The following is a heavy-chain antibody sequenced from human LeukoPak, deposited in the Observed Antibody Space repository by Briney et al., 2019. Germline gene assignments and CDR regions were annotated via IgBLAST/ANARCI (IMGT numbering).Heavy chain of an antibody. D-gene: IGHD3-22*01. Sequence: ASVKVSCKASGYTFTSYGISWVRQAPGQGLEWMGWISAYNGNTNYAQKLQGRVTMTTDTSTSTAYMELSGLRSDDTAVYYCARDRGYYYDSSGTFDYWGQGTLVTVSS. CDR3: ARDRGYYYDSSGTFDY. V-gene: IGHV1-18*01. J-gene: IGHJ4*02. CDR2: ISAYNGNT. CDR1: GYTFTSYG.